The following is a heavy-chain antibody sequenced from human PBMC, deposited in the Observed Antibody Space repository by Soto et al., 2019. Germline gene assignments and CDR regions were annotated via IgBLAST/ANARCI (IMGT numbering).Heavy chain of an antibody. D-gene: IGHD3-10*01. CDR3: ARDGPITMVRGVINYYGTDV. CDR2: IIPIFGTA. Sequence: GASVKVSCKASGGTFSSYAISWVRQAPGQGLEWMGGIIPIFGTANYAQKFQGRVTITADKSTSTAYMELSSLRSEDTAVYYCARDGPITMVRGVINYYGTDVWGQGTTVTVSS. CDR1: GGTFSSYA. J-gene: IGHJ6*02. V-gene: IGHV1-69*06.